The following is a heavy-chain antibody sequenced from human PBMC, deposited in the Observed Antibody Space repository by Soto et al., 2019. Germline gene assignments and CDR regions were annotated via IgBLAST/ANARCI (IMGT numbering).Heavy chain of an antibody. CDR2: IIPIFGTA. CDR3: ARDRRDGYNFFNWFDP. Sequence: SVKVSCKASGGTFSSYAISWVRQAPGQGLEWMGGIIPIFGTANHAQKFQGRVTITADESTSTAYMELSSLRSEDTAVYYCARDRRDGYNFFNWFDPWGQGTLVTVSS. J-gene: IGHJ5*02. CDR1: GGTFSSYA. D-gene: IGHD1-1*01. V-gene: IGHV1-69*13.